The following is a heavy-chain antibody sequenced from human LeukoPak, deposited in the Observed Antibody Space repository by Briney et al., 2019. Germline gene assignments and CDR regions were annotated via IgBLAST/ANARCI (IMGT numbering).Heavy chain of an antibody. J-gene: IGHJ3*02. V-gene: IGHV4-59*12. CDR3: AGTNRPYSSSWDDAFDI. D-gene: IGHD6-13*01. CDR1: GGSISSYY. Sequence: PSETLSLTCTVSGGSISSYYWSWIRQPPGKGLEWIGYIYYSGSTYYNPSLKSRVTISVDTSKNQFSLKLSSVTAADTAVYYCAGTNRPYSSSWDDAFDIWGQGTMVTVSS. CDR2: IYYSGST.